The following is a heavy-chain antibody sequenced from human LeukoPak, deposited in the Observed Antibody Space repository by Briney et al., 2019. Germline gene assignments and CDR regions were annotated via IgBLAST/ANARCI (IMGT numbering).Heavy chain of an antibody. CDR3: ARALGDAAMDFDY. J-gene: IGHJ4*02. Sequence: SVKVSCKASGGTFSSYAISWVRQAPGQGLEWMGRIIPILGIANYAQKFQGRVTITADKSTSTAYMELSSLRSEDTAVYYCARALGDAAMDFDYWGQGTLVTVSS. D-gene: IGHD5-18*01. CDR2: IIPILGIA. CDR1: GGTFSSYA. V-gene: IGHV1-69*04.